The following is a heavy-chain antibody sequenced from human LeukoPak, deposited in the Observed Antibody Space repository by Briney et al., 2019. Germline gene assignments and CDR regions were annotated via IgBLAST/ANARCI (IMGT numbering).Heavy chain of an antibody. J-gene: IGHJ4*02. CDR3: TRVLSYGSGRFSFDY. V-gene: IGHV3-53*01. CDR1: GFTVSGNY. D-gene: IGHD3-10*01. Sequence: GGSLRLSCAASGFTVSGNYMSWVRQAPGKGLEWVSVIYSGGSTYYADSVKGRFTISRDNSKNTLYLQMNSLRAEDTAVYYCTRVLSYGSGRFSFDYWGQGTLVTDSS. CDR2: IYSGGST.